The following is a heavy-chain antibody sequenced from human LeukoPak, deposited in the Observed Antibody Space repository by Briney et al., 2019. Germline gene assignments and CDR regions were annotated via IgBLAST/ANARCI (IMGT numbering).Heavy chain of an antibody. V-gene: IGHV4-39*02. CDR2: IYYSGST. D-gene: IGHD3-22*01. J-gene: IGHJ6*02. Sequence: SETLSLTCTVSGGSIVSSDYYWGWIRQPPGKGLEWIGSIYYSGSTSYNPSLMSRVTISVDTSRSKFSLKLMSVTAADTAVYYCAREWFYYECSRYRYHYYGMDVWGQGTTVSVSS. CDR1: GGSIVSSDYY. CDR3: AREWFYYECSRYRYHYYGMDV.